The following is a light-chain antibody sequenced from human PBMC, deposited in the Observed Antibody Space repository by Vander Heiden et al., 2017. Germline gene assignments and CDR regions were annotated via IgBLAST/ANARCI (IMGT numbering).Light chain of an antibody. CDR1: QSISSY. J-gene: IGKJ2*01. V-gene: IGKV1-39*01. CDR2: AAS. Sequence: DIQMTQSPSSLSASVGNRVTISCRASQSISSYLNWYQQKAGKAPKLLIYAASNLRSGVPSRFSGSGSVTDFTLTTNSLQPEDFATYFCQQSFSSPYTFGQGTKLEIK. CDR3: QQSFSSPYT.